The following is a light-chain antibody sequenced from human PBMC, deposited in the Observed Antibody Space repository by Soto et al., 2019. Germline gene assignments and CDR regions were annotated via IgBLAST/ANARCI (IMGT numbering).Light chain of an antibody. CDR2: QES. Sequence: DIPMTQSPSTLSASVGDRVTITCRARESVSRWLAWYQQKPGRTPKLLIYQESTLETGVPSRFSGSGSGIEFTLTISSLQPDDVANYYCQQYNAYSQAFGQGPKVVIK. J-gene: IGKJ1*01. CDR3: QQYNAYSQA. CDR1: ESVSRW. V-gene: IGKV1-5*03.